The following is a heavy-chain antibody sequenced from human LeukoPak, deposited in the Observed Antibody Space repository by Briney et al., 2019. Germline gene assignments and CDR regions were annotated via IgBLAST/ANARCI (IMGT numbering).Heavy chain of an antibody. CDR1: GGSISSGDYY. J-gene: IGHJ3*02. V-gene: IGHV4-30-4*01. Sequence: SETLSLTCTVSGGSISSGDYYWSWIRQPPGKGLEWIGYIYYSGSTYYNPSLKSRVTISVDTSKNQFSLKLSSVTAADTAVYYCARDRVLENAFDIWGQGTVVTVSS. D-gene: IGHD5-24*01. CDR2: IYYSGST. CDR3: ARDRVLENAFDI.